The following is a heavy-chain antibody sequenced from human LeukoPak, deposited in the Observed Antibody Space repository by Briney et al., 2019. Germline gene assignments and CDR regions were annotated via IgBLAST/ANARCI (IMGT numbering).Heavy chain of an antibody. CDR2: ISGSGGST. J-gene: IGHJ3*02. D-gene: IGHD6-19*01. Sequence: TGGSLRLSCAASGFTFSSYAMSWVRQAPGKGLEWVSAISGSGGSTYYADSVKGRFSISRDNSKNTLYLQMNSLRAEDTAVYYCAKDIAVAGTPLDAFDIWGQGTMVTVSS. CDR1: GFTFSSYA. CDR3: AKDIAVAGTPLDAFDI. V-gene: IGHV3-23*01.